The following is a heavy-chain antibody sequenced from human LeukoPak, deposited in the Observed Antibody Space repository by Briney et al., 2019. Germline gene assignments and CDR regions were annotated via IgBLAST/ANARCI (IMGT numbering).Heavy chain of an antibody. CDR2: IYHSGST. CDR1: GGSISSGGYS. V-gene: IGHV4-30-2*01. Sequence: SETLSLTCAVSGGSISSGGYSWSWIRQPPGKGLEWIGYIYHSGSTYYNPSLKNRVTISVDRSKNQFSLKLSSVTAADTAVYYCARGGASRGSVSGPDAFDIWGQGTMVTVSS. D-gene: IGHD1-26*01. CDR3: ARGGASRGSVSGPDAFDI. J-gene: IGHJ3*02.